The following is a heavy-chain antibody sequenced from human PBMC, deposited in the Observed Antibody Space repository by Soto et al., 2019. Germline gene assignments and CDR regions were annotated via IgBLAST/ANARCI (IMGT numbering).Heavy chain of an antibody. CDR3: AKVVRYYYDSSGYYFDY. CDR2: ISGSGGST. J-gene: IGHJ4*02. CDR1: GFTFSSYA. D-gene: IGHD3-22*01. V-gene: IGHV3-23*01. Sequence: GGSLRLSCAASGFTFSSYAMSWVRQAPGKGLEWVSAISGSGGSTYYADSVKGRFTISRDNSKNTLYLQMNSLRAEDTAVYYCAKVVRYYYDSSGYYFDYWGQGTLVT.